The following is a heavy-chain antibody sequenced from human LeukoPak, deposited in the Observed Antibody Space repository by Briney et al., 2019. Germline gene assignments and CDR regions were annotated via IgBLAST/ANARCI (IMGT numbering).Heavy chain of an antibody. V-gene: IGHV1-2*02. D-gene: IGHD4-17*01. CDR2: INPNSGGT. CDR3: ARDTALAVTLDY. CDR1: GYTFTGYY. Sequence: ASVKVSCKASGYTFTGYYMHWVRQAPGQGLEWMGWINPNSGGTNYAQKFQGRVTMTRDTSISTAYMELRSLRSDDTAVYYCARDTALAVTLDYWGQGTLVTVSS. J-gene: IGHJ4*02.